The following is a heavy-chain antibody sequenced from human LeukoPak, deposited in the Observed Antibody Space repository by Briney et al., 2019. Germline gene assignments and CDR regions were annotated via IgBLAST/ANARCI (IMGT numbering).Heavy chain of an antibody. J-gene: IGHJ4*02. CDR2: ISGSSTYI. CDR3: ARVKGTERDY. V-gene: IGHV3-21*01. D-gene: IGHD3/OR15-3a*01. CDR1: GFTFSTYS. Sequence: SGGSLRLPCAASGFTFSTYSMNWVRQAPGKGLEWVSSISGSSTYIFYADSVKGRFTISRDNAKNSLYLQMNSLRVEDTAVYYCARVKGTERDYWGQGTLVTVSS.